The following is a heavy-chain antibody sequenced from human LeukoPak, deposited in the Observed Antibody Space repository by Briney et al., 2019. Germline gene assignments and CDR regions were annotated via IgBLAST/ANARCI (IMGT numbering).Heavy chain of an antibody. CDR2: LYHSGST. Sequence: SQTLSLTCAVPGGSISSGGYSWSWIRQPPGKGLEWIGYLYHSGSTYYNPSLKSRVTISVDRSKNQFSLKLSSVTAADTAVYYCARGDILVPAEIDYWGQGTLVTVSS. J-gene: IGHJ4*02. CDR1: GGSISSGGYS. CDR3: ARGDILVPAEIDY. D-gene: IGHD2-2*01. V-gene: IGHV4-30-2*01.